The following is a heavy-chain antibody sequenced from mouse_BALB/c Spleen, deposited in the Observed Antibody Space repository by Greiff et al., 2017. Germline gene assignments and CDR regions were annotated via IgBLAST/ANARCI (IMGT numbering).Heavy chain of an antibody. CDR3: ARDPIYYGYDDYAMDY. CDR2: ISSGGSYT. CDR1: GFTFSSYA. D-gene: IGHD2-2*01. J-gene: IGHJ4*01. V-gene: IGHV5-9-4*01. Sequence: EVHLVESGGGLVKPGGSLKLSCAASGFTFSSYAMSWVRQSPEKRLEWVAEISSGGSYTYYPDTVTGRFTISRDNAKNTLYLEMSSLRSEDTAMYYCARDPIYYGYDDYAMDYWGQGTSVTVSS.